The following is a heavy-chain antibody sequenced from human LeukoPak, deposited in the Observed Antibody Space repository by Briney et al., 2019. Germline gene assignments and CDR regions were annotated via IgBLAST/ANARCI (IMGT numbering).Heavy chain of an antibody. D-gene: IGHD5-18*01. V-gene: IGHV3-23*01. CDR1: GFTFSSYG. CDR2: ISGIGGST. Sequence: GGTLRLSCAASGFTFSSYGMSWVRQAPGKGLEWVSAISGIGGSTYYADSVKGRFTISRDNSKNTLYLQMNSLRAEDTAVYYCARVRDRYADYWGQGTLVTVSS. J-gene: IGHJ4*02. CDR3: ARVRDRYADY.